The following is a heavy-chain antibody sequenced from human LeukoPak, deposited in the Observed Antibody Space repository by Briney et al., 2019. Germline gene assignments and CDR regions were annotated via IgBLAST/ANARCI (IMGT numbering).Heavy chain of an antibody. CDR2: IYYAGST. V-gene: IGHV4-59*01. J-gene: IGHJ4*02. Sequence: SETLSLTCTVSGTSISSSYWSWIWQPPGKGLEWIGYIYYAGSTNYNPSLKSRVTISFDASKNQFSLKLISVTAADTAVFYCAKLASGGYYHHFDYWGQGALVTVSS. CDR3: AKLASGGYYHHFDY. D-gene: IGHD3-22*01. CDR1: GTSISSSY.